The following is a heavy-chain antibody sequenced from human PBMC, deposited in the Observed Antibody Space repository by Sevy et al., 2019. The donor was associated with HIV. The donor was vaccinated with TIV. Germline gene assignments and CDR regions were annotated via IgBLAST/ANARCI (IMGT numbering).Heavy chain of an antibody. V-gene: IGHV5-51*01. J-gene: IGHJ3*02. CDR2: IYPGDSDT. CDR1: GYSFTSYW. D-gene: IGHD2-2*03. CDR3: ASGYCSSTSCPKTDAFDI. Sequence: GESLKISCKGSGYSFTSYWIGWVRQMPGKGLEWMGIIYPGDSDTRYSTSFQGQVTISDAKSISTAYLQWSSLKASDTAMYYCASGYCSSTSCPKTDAFDIWGQGTMVTVSS.